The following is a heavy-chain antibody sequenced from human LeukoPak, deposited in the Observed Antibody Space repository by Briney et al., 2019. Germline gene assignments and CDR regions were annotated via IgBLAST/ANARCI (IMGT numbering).Heavy chain of an antibody. CDR1: GFTFSSFA. D-gene: IGHD3-16*02. CDR2: ISGGAGGP. J-gene: IGHJ4*02. CDR3: AKFEGHPWGTYRLDY. Sequence: GGSLRLSCAASGFTFSSFAMSWVRQAPGKGLEWVSAISGGAGGPYYADSVKGRFTISRDNSKNTLYLQMNSLRAEDTAVYYCAKFEGHPWGTYRLDYWGQGTLVTVSS. V-gene: IGHV3-23*01.